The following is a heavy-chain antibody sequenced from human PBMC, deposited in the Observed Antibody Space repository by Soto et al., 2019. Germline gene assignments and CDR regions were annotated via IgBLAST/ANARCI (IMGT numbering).Heavy chain of an antibody. CDR1: GFTFRSYS. CDR3: AREGVQHGSGPYYYYGMDV. D-gene: IGHD3-10*01. V-gene: IGHV3-21*01. J-gene: IGHJ6*02. Sequence: EVQLVESGGGLVKPGGSLRLSCAASGFTFRSYSMNWVRQAPGKGLECVSSISSSSNYIYYADSVKGRFTISRDNAKNSLYLQMNSLRAEDTAVYYCAREGVQHGSGPYYYYGMDVWGQGTTVTVSS. CDR2: ISSSSNYI.